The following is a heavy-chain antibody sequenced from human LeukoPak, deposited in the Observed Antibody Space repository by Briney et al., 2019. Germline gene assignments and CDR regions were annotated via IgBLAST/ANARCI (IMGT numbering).Heavy chain of an antibody. V-gene: IGHV4-59*12. J-gene: IGHJ3*02. D-gene: IGHD6-6*01. CDR1: GGSISSYY. CDR2: IYYSEST. Sequence: SETLSLTCTVSGGSISSYYWSWIRQPPGKGLEWIGYIYYSESTNYNPSLKSRVTISVDRSKNQFSLKLSSVTAADTAVYYCARESIAARPRWAFDIWGQGTMVTVSS. CDR3: ARESIAARPRWAFDI.